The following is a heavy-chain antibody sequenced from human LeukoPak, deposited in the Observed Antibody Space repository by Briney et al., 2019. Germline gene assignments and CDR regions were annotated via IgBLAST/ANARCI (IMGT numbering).Heavy chain of an antibody. CDR2: INPNSGVT. V-gene: IGHV1-2*06. CDR3: ARDRSGILGYYYNGMDV. Sequence: ASVTVSCTASGYTFIGYHVHWVRQAPGQGLEWVGRINPNSGVTNYAQKFQGRVTMTRHTSITTAHMELSRLRSDDTAVYYCARDRSGILGYYYNGMDVWGQGTTVTVSS. J-gene: IGHJ6*02. CDR1: GYTFIGYH. D-gene: IGHD3-10*01.